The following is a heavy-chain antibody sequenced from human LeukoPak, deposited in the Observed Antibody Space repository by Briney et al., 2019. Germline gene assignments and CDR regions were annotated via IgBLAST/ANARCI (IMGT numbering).Heavy chain of an antibody. Sequence: GASVKVSCKASGYTFSTSTISWVRQAAGQGLEWMGWINPKNGKTSYAQKFQDRVTITRNTSISTAYMELSSLRSEDTAVYYCARRSSITMVRGVTIFDYWGQGTLVTVSS. CDR2: INPKNGKT. D-gene: IGHD3-10*01. CDR3: ARRSSITMVRGVTIFDY. CDR1: GYTFSTST. V-gene: IGHV1-8*01. J-gene: IGHJ4*02.